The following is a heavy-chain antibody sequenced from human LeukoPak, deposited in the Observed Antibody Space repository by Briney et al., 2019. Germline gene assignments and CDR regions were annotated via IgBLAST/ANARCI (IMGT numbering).Heavy chain of an antibody. D-gene: IGHD3-22*01. J-gene: IGHJ4*02. Sequence: ASVKVSCKASGGTFSSYAISWVRQAPGQGLEWMGGIIPIFGTANYAQKFQGRVTITADKSTSTAYMELSSLRSEDTAVYYCARDLGYYDSSGQPERKKVDYWGQGTLVTVSS. CDR1: GGTFSSYA. CDR3: ARDLGYYDSSGQPERKKVDY. V-gene: IGHV1-69*06. CDR2: IIPIFGTA.